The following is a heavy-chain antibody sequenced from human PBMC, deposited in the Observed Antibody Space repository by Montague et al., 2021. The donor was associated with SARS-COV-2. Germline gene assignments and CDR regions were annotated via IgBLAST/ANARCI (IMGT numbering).Heavy chain of an antibody. CDR1: GFTFSSYA. J-gene: IGHJ4*02. CDR3: AREGIVGATGFDY. Sequence: SLRLSFSASGFTFSSYAMHWVRQAPGKGLEWVAVISYDGSNKYYADSVKCRFTISRDNSKNTLYLQMNSLRAEDTAVYYCAREGIVGATGFDYWGQGTLVTVSS. V-gene: IGHV3-30*04. CDR2: ISYDGSNK. D-gene: IGHD1-26*01.